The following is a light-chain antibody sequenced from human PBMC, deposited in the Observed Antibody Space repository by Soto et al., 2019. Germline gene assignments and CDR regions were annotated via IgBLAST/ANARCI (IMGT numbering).Light chain of an antibody. J-gene: IGKJ3*01. V-gene: IGKV3-20*01. CDR2: GAS. CDR3: QQYGSSLFT. CDR1: QSVSSSY. Sequence: EIVLTQSPGTLSLSPGERATLSCRASQSVSSSYLAWYQQKPGQAPRLLIYGASSRATGIPDRFSGSGSGTDFTLTISRREPEEFAVYYGQQYGSSLFTFGPGTKVDIK.